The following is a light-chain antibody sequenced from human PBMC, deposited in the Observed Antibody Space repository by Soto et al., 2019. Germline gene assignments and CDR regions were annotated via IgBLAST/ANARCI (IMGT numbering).Light chain of an antibody. Sequence: DIPLTQSPSSLSASVGDRVTITCRASQSISSYLNWYQQKPGPAPKLLIYAASSLQSGVPSRFSGSGSGTDFTLTISSLQPEDFATYYCQQSYSTPYTFGQGTKLEIK. J-gene: IGKJ2*01. CDR3: QQSYSTPYT. CDR2: AAS. CDR1: QSISSY. V-gene: IGKV1-39*01.